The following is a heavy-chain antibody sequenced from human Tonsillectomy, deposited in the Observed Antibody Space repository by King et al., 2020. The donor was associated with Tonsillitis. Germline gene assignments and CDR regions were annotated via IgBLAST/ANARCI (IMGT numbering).Heavy chain of an antibody. D-gene: IGHD3-3*01. CDR2: ISGTGDLS. J-gene: IGHJ4*02. V-gene: IGHV3-23*04. Sequence: VQLVQSGGGLVQRGGSLRLSCAASGVTFFSYAMSWVRQAPRKGLEWFSGISGTGDLSYYADSVKGRLTISRDNSRNTLYLQMNSLRADDTAVYYCAKDRLGTFGVVIPFWGQGTLVTVSS. CDR1: GVTFFSYA. CDR3: AKDRLGTFGVVIPF.